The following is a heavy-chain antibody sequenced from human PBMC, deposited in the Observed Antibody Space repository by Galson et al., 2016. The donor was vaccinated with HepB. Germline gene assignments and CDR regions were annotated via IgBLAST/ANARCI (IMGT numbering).Heavy chain of an antibody. Sequence: SETLSLTCTVSGGSISTYSWSLIRQPPGTGLEWIGYVYYSGSTRYNPSLKSRVTISVDTSKNHFSLKLTSVTAADTAVYYFARDSSIWFRGAFDIWGQGTMITFSS. CDR2: VYYSGST. V-gene: IGHV4-59*01. CDR3: ARDSSIWFRGAFDI. D-gene: IGHD6-13*01. CDR1: GGSISTYS. J-gene: IGHJ3*02.